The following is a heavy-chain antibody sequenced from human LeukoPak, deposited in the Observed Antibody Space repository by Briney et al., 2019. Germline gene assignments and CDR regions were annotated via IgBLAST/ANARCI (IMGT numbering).Heavy chain of an antibody. J-gene: IGHJ6*02. Sequence: ASVKVSCKASGGTLSSYTISWVRQAPGQGLEWMGWVSAYNGNTNYAQKLQGRVTMTTDTSTSTAYMELRSLRSDDTAVYYRARDLGSNYVYYYGMDVWGQGATVTVSS. V-gene: IGHV1-18*01. CDR3: ARDLGSNYVYYYGMDV. CDR1: GGTLSSYT. CDR2: VSAYNGNT. D-gene: IGHD4-11*01.